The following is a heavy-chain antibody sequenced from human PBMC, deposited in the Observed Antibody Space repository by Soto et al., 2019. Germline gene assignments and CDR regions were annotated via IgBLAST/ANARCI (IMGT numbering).Heavy chain of an antibody. CDR1: GGSFSGYY. V-gene: IGHV4-34*01. CDR3: ASGDTMTIDP. J-gene: IGHJ5*02. D-gene: IGHD5-18*01. Sequence: QVQLQQWGAGLLKPSETLSLTCAVYGGSFSGYYWSWIRQPPGKGLEWIGEINHSGSTNYNPSLKSRVTISVDTSKNQFSLKLSSATAADTAVYYCASGDTMTIDPWGQGTLVTVSS. CDR2: INHSGST.